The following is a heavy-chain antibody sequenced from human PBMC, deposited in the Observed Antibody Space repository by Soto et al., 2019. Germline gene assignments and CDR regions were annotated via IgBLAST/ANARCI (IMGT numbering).Heavy chain of an antibody. CDR1: GYSFAGYW. CDR2: IDPSDSQT. D-gene: IGHD6-19*01. J-gene: IGHJ4*02. CDR3: ARRGIAVAGTYFDY. Sequence: GESLKISCKGSGYSFAGYWITWVRQKPGKGLEWMGRIDPSDSQTYYSPSFRGHVTISVTKSITTVFLQWSSLRASDTAMYYCARRGIAVAGTYFDYWGQGTLVTVSS. V-gene: IGHV5-10-1*01.